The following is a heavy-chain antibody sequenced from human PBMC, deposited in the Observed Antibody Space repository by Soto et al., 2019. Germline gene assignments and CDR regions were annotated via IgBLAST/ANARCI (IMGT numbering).Heavy chain of an antibody. CDR1: GFTFSSYS. D-gene: IGHD1-26*01. J-gene: IGHJ6*02. V-gene: IGHV3-48*02. Sequence: GGSLRLSCAASGFTFSSYSMNWVRQAPGKGLEWVSYISSSSTIYYADSVKGRFTISRDNAKNSQYLQMNSLRDEDTAVYYCARDLCGSYYYCMDVWGQGTTVTVSS. CDR2: ISSSSTI. CDR3: ARDLCGSYYYCMDV.